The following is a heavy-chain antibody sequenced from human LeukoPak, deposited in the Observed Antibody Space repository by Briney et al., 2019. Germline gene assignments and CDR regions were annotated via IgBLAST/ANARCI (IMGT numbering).Heavy chain of an antibody. D-gene: IGHD6-19*01. CDR2: IYHSGST. J-gene: IGHJ5*02. V-gene: IGHV4-39*07. CDR1: GGSITRSSYY. CDR3: ARYMIKYSNGWYGWFDP. Sequence: RPSETLSLTCTVSGGSITRSSYYWGWIRQPPGKGLEWIGEIYHSGSTNYNPSLKSRVTISVDKSKNQFSLKLNSMTAADTGMYFCARYMIKYSNGWYGWFDPWGQGTLVTVSS.